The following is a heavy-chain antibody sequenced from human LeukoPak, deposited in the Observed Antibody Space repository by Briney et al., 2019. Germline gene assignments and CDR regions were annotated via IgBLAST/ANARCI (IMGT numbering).Heavy chain of an antibody. CDR2: IYYSGST. Sequence: PSETLSLTCTVSGGSISSGGYYWSWIRQHPGTGLEWIGYIYYSGSTNYNPSLKSRVTISVDTSKNQFSLKLSSVTAADTAVYYCARRGPITMARGVTENWFDPWGQGTLVTVSS. J-gene: IGHJ5*02. D-gene: IGHD3-10*01. CDR3: ARRGPITMARGVTENWFDP. CDR1: GGSISSGGYY. V-gene: IGHV4-61*08.